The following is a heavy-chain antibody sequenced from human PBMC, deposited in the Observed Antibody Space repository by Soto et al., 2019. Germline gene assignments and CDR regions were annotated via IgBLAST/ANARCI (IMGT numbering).Heavy chain of an antibody. V-gene: IGHV1-69*13. CDR2: IIPIFGTA. Sequence: SVKVSCKASGGTFSSYAISWVRQAPGQGLEWMGGIIPIFGTANYAQKFQGRVTITADESTSTAYMELRSLRSDDTAVYYCGGRPNSGYSSGWYDADYWGQGTLVTVSS. CDR3: GGRPNSGYSSGWYDADY. D-gene: IGHD6-19*01. CDR1: GGTFSSYA. J-gene: IGHJ4*02.